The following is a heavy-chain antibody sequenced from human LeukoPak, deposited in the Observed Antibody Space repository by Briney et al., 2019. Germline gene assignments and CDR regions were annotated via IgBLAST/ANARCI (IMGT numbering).Heavy chain of an antibody. J-gene: IGHJ6*03. CDR2: IYTSGST. D-gene: IGHD2/OR15-2a*01. CDR1: GGSISSGSYY. Sequence: PSETLSLTCTVSGGSISSGSYYWSWIRQPAGKGLEWIGRIYTSGSTNYNPSLKSRVTMSVDTSKNQFSLKLSSVTAADTAVYYCARDSRPGRYYYYMDVWGKGTTVTISS. V-gene: IGHV4-61*02. CDR3: ARDSRPGRYYYYMDV.